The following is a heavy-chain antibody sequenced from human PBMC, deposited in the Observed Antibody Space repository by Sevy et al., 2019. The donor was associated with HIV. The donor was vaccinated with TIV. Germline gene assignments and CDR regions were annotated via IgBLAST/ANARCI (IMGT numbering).Heavy chain of an antibody. CDR1: GFTFSDYY. D-gene: IGHD2-8*01. CDR3: ARDHSDYCTNGVCYKGPFVRSLGVDAFDI. V-gene: IGHV3-11*01. J-gene: IGHJ3*02. CDR2: ISSSGSTI. Sequence: GGSLRLSCAASGFTFSDYYMSWIRQAPGKGLEWVSYISSSGSTIYYADSVKGRFTISRDNAKNSLYLQMNSLRAEDTAVYYCARDHSDYCTNGVCYKGPFVRSLGVDAFDIWGQGTMVTVSS.